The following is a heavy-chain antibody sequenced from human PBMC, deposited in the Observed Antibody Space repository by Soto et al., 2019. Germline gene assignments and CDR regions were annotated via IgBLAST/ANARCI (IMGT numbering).Heavy chain of an antibody. CDR1: GFTVSSNY. J-gene: IGHJ5*02. CDR3: ARSGESTWGWFDP. Sequence: GGSLRLSCAASGFTVSSNYMSWVRQAPGKGLEWVSVIYSGGSTYYADSVKGRFTISRDNSKNTLYLQMNSLRAEDTAVYYCARSGESTWGWFDPWGQGTLVTVSS. D-gene: IGHD3-16*01. V-gene: IGHV3-66*01. CDR2: IYSGGST.